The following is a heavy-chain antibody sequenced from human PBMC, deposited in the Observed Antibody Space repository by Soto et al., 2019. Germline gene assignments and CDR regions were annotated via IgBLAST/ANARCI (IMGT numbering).Heavy chain of an antibody. J-gene: IGHJ3*01. V-gene: IGHV3-13*05. CDR2: IANTGDP. CDR3: AREGTGGGFDV. Sequence: GGSLRLSCAASGFVFSSYDMHWVRHTTGAGLEWVSVIANTGDPYYSDSVKGRFTISRDNAKDALYLQMNSLRVGDSAMYYCAREGTGGGFDVWGQGTKGTVSS. CDR1: GFVFSSYD. D-gene: IGHD1-1*01.